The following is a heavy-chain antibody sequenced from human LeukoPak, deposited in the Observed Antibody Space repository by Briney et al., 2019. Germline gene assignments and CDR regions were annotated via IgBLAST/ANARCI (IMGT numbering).Heavy chain of an antibody. J-gene: IGHJ5*02. CDR1: GGSISSYY. CDR2: IYYSGST. CDR3: ARDGSVVAGYNWFDP. D-gene: IGHD6-19*01. V-gene: IGHV4-59*01. Sequence: SETLSLTCTVSGGSISSYYWSWIRQPPGKGLEWIGYIYYSGSTNYNPSLKSRVTISVDTSKNQFSLKLSSVTAADTAVYYCARDGSVVAGYNWFDPWGQGTLVTVSS.